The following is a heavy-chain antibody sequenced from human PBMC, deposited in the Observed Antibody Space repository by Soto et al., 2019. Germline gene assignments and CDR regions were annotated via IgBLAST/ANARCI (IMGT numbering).Heavy chain of an antibody. CDR1: GFIFSGSA. Sequence: PGGSLRLSCAASGFIFSGSAIHWVRQASGKGLEWVGRIRSRANNFATSSAASVKGRFTFSRDDPKNTAYLQMNTLKPEDTAVYYCARGQGAAIGDYYYHGMDVWGQGTTGTVSS. CDR2: IRSRANNFAT. V-gene: IGHV3-73*01. CDR3: ARGQGAAIGDYYYHGMDV. D-gene: IGHD2-2*02. J-gene: IGHJ6*02.